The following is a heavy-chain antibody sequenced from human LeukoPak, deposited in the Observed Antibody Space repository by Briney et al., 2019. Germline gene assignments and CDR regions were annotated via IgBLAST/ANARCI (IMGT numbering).Heavy chain of an antibody. V-gene: IGHV4-59*12. J-gene: IGHJ4*02. CDR2: IYYSGST. CDR3: ARSRYKSGSIDY. CDR1: GGSISSYY. D-gene: IGHD5-18*01. Sequence: SETLSLTCTVSGGSISSYYWSWIRQPPGKGLEWIGYIYYSGSTNYNPSLKSRITVSRDTSKNQFSLRLNSVTAADTAVYYCARSRYKSGSIDYWGQGTLVTVSS.